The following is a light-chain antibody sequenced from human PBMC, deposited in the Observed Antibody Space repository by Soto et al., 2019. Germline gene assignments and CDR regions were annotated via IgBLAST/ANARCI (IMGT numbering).Light chain of an antibody. CDR2: WAS. CDR1: QSVLYSSNNKNY. V-gene: IGKV4-1*01. CDR3: QQYYSSPYT. Sequence: DIVMTQSPDSLAVSLGERATINCKSSQSVLYSSNNKNYLAWYQQKPGQPPKLLIYWASTRESGVPDRFSGSGSVTDFTLTIRSLQAEDVAVYYCQQYYSSPYTFGQGTKRESK. J-gene: IGKJ2*01.